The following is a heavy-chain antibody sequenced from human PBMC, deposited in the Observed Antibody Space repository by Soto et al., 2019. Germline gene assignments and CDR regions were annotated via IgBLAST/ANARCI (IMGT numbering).Heavy chain of an antibody. D-gene: IGHD6-19*01. CDR2: IYYSGST. Sequence: LSLTCTVSGGSISSYYWSWIRQPPGKGLEWIGYIYYSGSTNYNPSLKSRVTISVDTSKNQFSLKLSSVTAADTAVYYCARDSSSSGWDEFDPWGQGTLVTVSS. CDR3: ARDSSSSGWDEFDP. CDR1: GGSISSYY. V-gene: IGHV4-59*01. J-gene: IGHJ5*02.